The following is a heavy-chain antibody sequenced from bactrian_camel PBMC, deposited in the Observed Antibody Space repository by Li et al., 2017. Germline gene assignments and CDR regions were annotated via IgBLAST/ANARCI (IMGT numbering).Heavy chain of an antibody. CDR1: GFTFSNYW. D-gene: IGHD6*01. V-gene: IGHV3S1*01. CDR3: ATNTVTDGVAEFSY. CDR2: INGGGSTT. J-gene: IGHJ4*01. Sequence: HVQLVESWGGLVQPGVSLRLSCAASGFTFSNYWMYWVRQAPGKGLEWVSIINGGGSTTFYTDSVKGRFTVSRDNAKNTVYLQMDNLESEDTARHYFATNTVTDGVAEFSYWGQGTQVTVS.